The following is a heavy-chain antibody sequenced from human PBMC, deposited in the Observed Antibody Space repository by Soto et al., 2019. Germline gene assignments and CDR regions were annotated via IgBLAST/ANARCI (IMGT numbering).Heavy chain of an antibody. CDR1: GFTFSSLA. Sequence: PGGSLRLSCVASGFTFSSLAMSWVRQAPGRGLEWVSTISAGGTYYADSVKGRFTISRDNSKSTVFLQMNSLRVEDMALYYCSTDSYINIIVVRFDYWGHGTLVTVSS. V-gene: IGHV3-23*01. CDR2: ISAGGT. CDR3: STDSYINIIVVRFDY. J-gene: IGHJ4*01. D-gene: IGHD3-22*01.